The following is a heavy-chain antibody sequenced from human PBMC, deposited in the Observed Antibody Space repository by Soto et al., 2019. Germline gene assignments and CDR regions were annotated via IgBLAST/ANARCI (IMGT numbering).Heavy chain of an antibody. D-gene: IGHD3-16*01. Sequence: QVQLQESGPGLVKPSETLSLICTVSGGSVSGDKNYWSWIRQSPGKGLEWIGYISYSGATNYNPPLKSRLPISVDRSKNQFALKLSSVTASDTALYYCATSPRFAFDFWGQGTTVIVSS. V-gene: IGHV4-61*01. CDR2: ISYSGAT. CDR3: ATSPRFAFDF. J-gene: IGHJ3*01. CDR1: GGSVSGDKNY.